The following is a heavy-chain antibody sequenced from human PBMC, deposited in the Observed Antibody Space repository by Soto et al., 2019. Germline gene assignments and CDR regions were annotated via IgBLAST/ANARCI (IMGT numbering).Heavy chain of an antibody. J-gene: IGHJ4*02. V-gene: IGHV4-30-4*01. CDR1: GCSIISGDYY. D-gene: IGHD6-6*01. Sequence: PSETLSLTCPVSGCSIISGDYYGSWIRQPPGKGLEWIGYIYYSGSTYYNPSLKSRVIISVDTSKNQFSLKLSSVTAADTAVYYCARGHSSSSFYFDYWGQGTLVTVSS. CDR2: IYYSGST. CDR3: ARGHSSSSFYFDY.